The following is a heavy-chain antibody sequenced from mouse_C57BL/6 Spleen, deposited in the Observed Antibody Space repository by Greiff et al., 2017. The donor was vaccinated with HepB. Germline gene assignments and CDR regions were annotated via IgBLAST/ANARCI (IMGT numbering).Heavy chain of an antibody. Sequence: VQLPQSGPELVKPGASVQISCTASGYAFRRSWMNWVKQRPGKGLEWIGRIYPGDGDTHYNGKFKGKATLTADKSSSTAYMQLSSLPSADAAVYFCARSRYYGSRGYAMDYWGQGTSVTVSS. CDR1: GYAFRRSW. J-gene: IGHJ4*01. D-gene: IGHD1-1*01. CDR3: ARSRYYGSRGYAMDY. CDR2: IYPGDGDT. V-gene: IGHV1-82*01.